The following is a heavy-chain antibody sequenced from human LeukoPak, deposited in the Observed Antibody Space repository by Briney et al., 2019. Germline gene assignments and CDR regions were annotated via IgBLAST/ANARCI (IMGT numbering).Heavy chain of an antibody. J-gene: IGHJ3*02. CDR3: ARGRSPYQLSAFDI. D-gene: IGHD2-2*01. CDR1: GYTFTSYD. Sequence: ASVKVSCKASGYTFTSYDINWVRHAPGQGLEWMGWMNPNSGNTGYAQKFQGRVTMTRNTSISTAYMELSSLRSEDTAVYYCARGRSPYQLSAFDIWGQGTMVTVSS. V-gene: IGHV1-8*01. CDR2: MNPNSGNT.